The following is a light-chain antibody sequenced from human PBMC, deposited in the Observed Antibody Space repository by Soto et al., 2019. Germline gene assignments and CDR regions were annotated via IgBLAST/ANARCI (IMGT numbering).Light chain of an antibody. J-gene: IGLJ1*01. CDR1: SSDVGGYNY. CDR2: DVS. Sequence: QSALTQPASVSGSPGQSITISCTGTSSDVGGYNYVSWYQQHPGKAPKLLIYDVSNRPSGVSNRFSGSKSGNTASLTISGLQAKDEADYYCSSYTSSSTLYDFGTGTKVTGL. CDR3: SSYTSSSTLYD. V-gene: IGLV2-14*01.